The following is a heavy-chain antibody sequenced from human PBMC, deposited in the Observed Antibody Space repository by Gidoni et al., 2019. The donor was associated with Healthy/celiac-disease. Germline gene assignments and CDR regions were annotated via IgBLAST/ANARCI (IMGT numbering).Heavy chain of an antibody. CDR3: AKDSGVGVYGDFFCCMDV. CDR2: ISWNSGSI. Sequence: EVQLVESGGGLVQPGRSLRLSCAASGFTFDDYAMHWVRQAPGKGLEWVSGISWNSGSIGYADSVKGRFTISRDNAKNSLYLQMNSLRAEDTALYYCAKDSGVGVYGDFFCCMDVWGQGTTVTVSS. V-gene: IGHV3-9*01. J-gene: IGHJ6*02. CDR1: GFTFDDYA. D-gene: IGHD4-17*01.